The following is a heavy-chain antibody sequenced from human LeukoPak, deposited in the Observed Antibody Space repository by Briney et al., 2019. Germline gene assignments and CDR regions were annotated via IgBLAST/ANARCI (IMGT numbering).Heavy chain of an antibody. D-gene: IGHD6-13*01. V-gene: IGHV4-30-2*02. CDR1: GGSISSGGYY. CDR3: ARHSSSWPHGFDP. CDR2: IYHSGST. J-gene: IGHJ5*02. Sequence: TLSLTCTVSGGSISSGGYYWSWIRQPPGKGLEWIGYIYHSGSTYYNPSLKSRVTISVDRSKNRFSLKLSSVTAADTAVYYCARHSSSWPHGFDPWGQGTLVTVSS.